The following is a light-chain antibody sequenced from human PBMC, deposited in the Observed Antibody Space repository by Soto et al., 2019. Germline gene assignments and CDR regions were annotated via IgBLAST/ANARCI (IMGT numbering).Light chain of an antibody. J-gene: IGLJ2*01. V-gene: IGLV2-14*01. CDR2: EVS. Sequence: QSALTQPASVSGSPGQSITISCTGTSSDVGGYNYVSWYQQHPGRAPKLMIYEVSNRPSGVSHRFSGSKSGNTASLTISGLQAEGEADYYCSSYTSSNTVVFGGGTKLTVL. CDR1: SSDVGGYNY. CDR3: SSYTSSNTVV.